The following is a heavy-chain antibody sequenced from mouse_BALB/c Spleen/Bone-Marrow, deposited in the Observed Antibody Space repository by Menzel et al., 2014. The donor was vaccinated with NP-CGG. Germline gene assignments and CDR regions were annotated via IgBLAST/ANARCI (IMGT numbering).Heavy chain of an antibody. Sequence: VKLQESGAELVKPGASVKLSCKASGYTFTSYWMHWVKQRPGQDLEWIGEINPSNVRTNYNEKFKSKATLTVDKSSSTAYMQLSSLTSEDSAVYYCARCYYGNYFDYWGQGTTLTVSS. V-gene: IGHV1S81*02. D-gene: IGHD2-1*01. J-gene: IGHJ2*01. CDR3: ARCYYGNYFDY. CDR1: GYTFTSYW. CDR2: INPSNVRT.